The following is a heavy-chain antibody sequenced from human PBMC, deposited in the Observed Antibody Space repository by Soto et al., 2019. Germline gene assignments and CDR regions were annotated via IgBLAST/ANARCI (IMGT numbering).Heavy chain of an antibody. D-gene: IGHD3-3*01. CDR3: ARDLFRFGVVPWFDP. J-gene: IGHJ5*02. V-gene: IGHV1-69*13. Sequence: SVKVSCKASGYTFTSYAISWVRQAPGQGLEWMGGIIPIFGTANYAQKSQGRVTITADESTSTAYMELSSLRSEDTAVYYCARDLFRFGVVPWFDPWGQGTLVTVSS. CDR1: GYTFTSYA. CDR2: IIPIFGTA.